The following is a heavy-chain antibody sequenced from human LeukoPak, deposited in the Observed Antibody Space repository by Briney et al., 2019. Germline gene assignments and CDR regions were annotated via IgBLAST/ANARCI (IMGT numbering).Heavy chain of an antibody. J-gene: IGHJ4*02. D-gene: IGHD6-19*01. CDR1: RFSFSDHA. Sequence: SGGSLRLSCAASRFSFSDHAMNWVRQAPGKGLEWVSSLSETGETTDYADSVKGRFTISRDNSKNMLYLQMNSLRADDTAVYYCAKQWLVGIWGQGTLVTVSS. CDR2: LSETGETT. CDR3: AKQWLVGI. V-gene: IGHV3-23*01.